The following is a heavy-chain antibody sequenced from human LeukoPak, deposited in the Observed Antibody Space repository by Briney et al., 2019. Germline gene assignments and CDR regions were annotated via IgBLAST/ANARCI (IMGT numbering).Heavy chain of an antibody. Sequence: PSETPSLTCTVSGGSISSYYWSWIRQPPGKGLEWIAYIYYRGSTNYNPSLKSRVTISVDTSKNQFSLKVTSVTAADTAVYYCARERAAASSFDYWGQGTLVTVSS. J-gene: IGHJ4*02. CDR1: GGSISSYY. CDR2: IYYRGST. V-gene: IGHV4-59*01. D-gene: IGHD6-13*01. CDR3: ARERAAASSFDY.